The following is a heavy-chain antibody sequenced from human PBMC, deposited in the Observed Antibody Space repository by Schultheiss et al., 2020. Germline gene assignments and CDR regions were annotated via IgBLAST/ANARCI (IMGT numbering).Heavy chain of an antibody. V-gene: IGHV4-59*08. CDR2: INYSGDT. CDR3: ARYFDWPHAFDV. CDR1: GGSISSYY. D-gene: IGHD3-9*01. Sequence: SETLSLTCTVSGGSISSYYWSWIRQPPGKGLEWIGYINYSGDTNYNPSLKSRVTISVDTSKNQFSLNLRSVTAADTAVYYCARYFDWPHAFDVWGQGRMVTVSS. J-gene: IGHJ3*01.